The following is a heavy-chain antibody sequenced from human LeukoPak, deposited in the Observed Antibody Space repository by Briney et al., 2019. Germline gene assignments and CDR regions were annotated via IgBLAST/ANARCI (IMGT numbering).Heavy chain of an antibody. D-gene: IGHD6-13*01. CDR1: GYTFTSYG. Sequence: ASVKVSCKASGYTFTSYGISWVRQAPGQGLEWMGWISAYNGNTNYAQKLQGRVTMTRDTSISTAYMELSRLRSDDTAVYYCAKVLGAAPDHFYYYMDVWGKGTTVTVSS. V-gene: IGHV1-18*01. CDR2: ISAYNGNT. J-gene: IGHJ6*03. CDR3: AKVLGAAPDHFYYYMDV.